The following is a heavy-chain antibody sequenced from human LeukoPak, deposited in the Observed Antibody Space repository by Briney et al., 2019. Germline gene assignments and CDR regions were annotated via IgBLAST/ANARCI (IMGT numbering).Heavy chain of an antibody. CDR1: GDSINSLDL. J-gene: IGHJ4*02. CDR3: ARVGIAVAEFDY. D-gene: IGHD6-19*01. CDR2: MYLSGTT. V-gene: IGHV4-4*02. Sequence: KPSETLSLTCTVSGDSINSLDLWGWVRQPPGKGLEWIGEMYLSGTTHSNPSVKSRVTISIDKSKNQFSLKLSSVTAADTAVYYCARVGIAVAEFDYWGQGTLVTVSS.